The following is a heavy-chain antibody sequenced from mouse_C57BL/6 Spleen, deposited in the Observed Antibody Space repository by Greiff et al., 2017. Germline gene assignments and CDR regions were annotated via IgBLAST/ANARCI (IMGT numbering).Heavy chain of an antibody. D-gene: IGHD1-1*01. CDR3: AGTVVATDYFDY. V-gene: IGHV1-50*01. J-gene: IGHJ2*01. CDR2: IDPSDSYT. CDR1: GYTFPSYW. Sequence: QVQLQQPGAELVKPGASVKLSCKASGYTFPSYWMQWVKQRPGQGLEWIGEIDPSDSYTNYNQKFKGKATLTVDTSSSTAYMQLSSLTSEDSAVYYCAGTVVATDYFDYWGQGTTLTVSS.